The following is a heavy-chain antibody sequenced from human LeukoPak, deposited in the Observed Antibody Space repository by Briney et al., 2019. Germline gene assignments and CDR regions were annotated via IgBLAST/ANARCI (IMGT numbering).Heavy chain of an antibody. CDR1: GGTFSSYA. V-gene: IGHV1-69*04. J-gene: IGHJ4*02. CDR2: IIPILGIA. D-gene: IGHD2-15*01. Sequence: GASVKVSCKASGGTFSSYAISWVRQAPGQGLEWMGRIIPILGIANYAQKFQGRVTITADKSTSTAYMELNSLRSEDTAVYYCARDGLFKGYCSGGSCYEASDYWGQGTLVTVSS. CDR3: ARDGLFKGYCSGGSCYEASDY.